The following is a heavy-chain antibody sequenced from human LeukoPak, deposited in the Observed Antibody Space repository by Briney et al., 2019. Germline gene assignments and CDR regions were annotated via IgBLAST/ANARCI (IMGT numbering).Heavy chain of an antibody. Sequence: GGSLRLSCAASGFTFSNYAMHWVRQAPGKGLEWVALISYDGYNKYYGDSVKGRFTISRDNSKNTLYLQMNSLRTDDTAIYFCARAGSSGSFDSWGHGTLVTVSS. V-gene: IGHV3-30*04. D-gene: IGHD6-19*01. CDR1: GFTFSNYA. CDR2: ISYDGYNK. CDR3: ARAGSSGSFDS. J-gene: IGHJ4*01.